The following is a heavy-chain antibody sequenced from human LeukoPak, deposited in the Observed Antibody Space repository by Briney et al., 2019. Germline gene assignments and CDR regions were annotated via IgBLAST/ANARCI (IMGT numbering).Heavy chain of an antibody. Sequence: ASVKVSCKASGYTFTGYYMHWVRQAPGQGLEWMGWINPNSGGTNYAQKFQGRVTMTRDTSISTAYMELSSLRSEDTAVYYCARAPEHYDFWSGLGRGGYSYGAGSWFDPWGQGTLVTVSS. J-gene: IGHJ5*02. CDR3: ARAPEHYDFWSGLGRGGYSYGAGSWFDP. V-gene: IGHV1-2*02. CDR1: GYTFTGYY. CDR2: INPNSGGT. D-gene: IGHD3-3*01.